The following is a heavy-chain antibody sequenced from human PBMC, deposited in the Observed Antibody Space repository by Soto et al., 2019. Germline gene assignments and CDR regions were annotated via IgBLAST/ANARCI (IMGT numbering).Heavy chain of an antibody. Sequence: QVQLVQSGAEVKKPGASVKVSCKASGYTFTSYAMHWVRQAPGQRLEWMGWINAGNGNTKYSQKFQGRVTITRDTSASTAYMELSSLRSEDTAVYYCARESRQGTWFDPWGQGTLVTVSS. CDR3: ARESRQGTWFDP. D-gene: IGHD2-2*01. CDR1: GYTFTSYA. V-gene: IGHV1-3*01. J-gene: IGHJ5*02. CDR2: INAGNGNT.